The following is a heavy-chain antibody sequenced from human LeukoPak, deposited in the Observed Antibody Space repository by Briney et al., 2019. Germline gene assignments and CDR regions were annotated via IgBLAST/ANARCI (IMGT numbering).Heavy chain of an antibody. D-gene: IGHD3-22*01. Sequence: ASVQVSCKASRYSLTRYDINSVRHATEQGVQWRGWMNPNRSNTGYAQKFQGRVTITRDTSISTAYMELSSLRSEDTAVYYSARRSDYYDGSAYFYWGQGTLVTVSS. CDR1: RYSLTRYD. CDR2: MNPNRSNT. J-gene: IGHJ4*02. V-gene: IGHV1-8*03. CDR3: ARRSDYYDGSAYFY.